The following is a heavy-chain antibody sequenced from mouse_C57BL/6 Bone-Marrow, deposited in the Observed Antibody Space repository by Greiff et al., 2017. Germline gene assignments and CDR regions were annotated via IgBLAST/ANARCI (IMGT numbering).Heavy chain of an antibody. Sequence: EVQLQQSGTVLARPGASVKMSCKTSGYTFTSYWMHWVKQRPGQGLEWIGAIYPGSSDTSYNQKFKGKAKLTAVTSASTAYMELSSLTNEDSAVYYCALITTVEKGDFDYWGQGTTLTVSS. J-gene: IGHJ2*01. CDR1: GYTFTSYW. CDR3: ALITTVEKGDFDY. D-gene: IGHD1-1*01. V-gene: IGHV1-5*01. CDR2: IYPGSSDT.